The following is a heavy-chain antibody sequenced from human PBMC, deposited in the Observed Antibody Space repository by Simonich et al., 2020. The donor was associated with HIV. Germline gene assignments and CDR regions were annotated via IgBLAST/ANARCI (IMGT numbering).Heavy chain of an antibody. Sequence: VHLVQSGAEVKKPGASVKVSCKASGYPSLNYGINGVRQAPGQGLGWMGRITVYNGNTNTAQKCRGRRTLTTDTATTTAYMELRSLRSDDTAVYYCARDLPIGSYFDYWGQGTLVTVSS. CDR1: GYPSLNYG. D-gene: IGHD1-26*01. CDR2: ITVYNGNT. V-gene: IGHV1-18*01. J-gene: IGHJ4*02. CDR3: ARDLPIGSYFDY.